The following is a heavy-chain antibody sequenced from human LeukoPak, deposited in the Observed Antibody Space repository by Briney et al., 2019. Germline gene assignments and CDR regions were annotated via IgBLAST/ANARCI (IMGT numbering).Heavy chain of an antibody. CDR2: ISGDGART. CDR3: AKGGLTTPLHY. V-gene: IGHV3-23*01. J-gene: IGHJ4*02. D-gene: IGHD1-14*01. CDR1: AFPFSTYV. Sequence: PGGSLRLSCAASAFPFSTYVMSWVRQAPGGGLEWISSISGDGARTYYTNSVKGRLTISRDNPKNTLFLQVNSLRVEDTAVYYCAKGGLTTPLHYWGQGTLVTVPS.